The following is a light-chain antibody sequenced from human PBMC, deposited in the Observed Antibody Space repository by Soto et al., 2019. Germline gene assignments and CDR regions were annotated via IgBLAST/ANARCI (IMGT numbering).Light chain of an antibody. V-gene: IGKV3-15*01. CDR3: QQCDNWPLT. Sequence: EIVMTQATATLSVSQGERATLSCRASHSLSSNLAWYQQKPGQAPRLLIYGASTRATGVPSRFSGSGSGKEFTLTISSMHSEDFAVYYCQQCDNWPLTFGGGTKVEI. J-gene: IGKJ4*02. CDR2: GAS. CDR1: HSLSSN.